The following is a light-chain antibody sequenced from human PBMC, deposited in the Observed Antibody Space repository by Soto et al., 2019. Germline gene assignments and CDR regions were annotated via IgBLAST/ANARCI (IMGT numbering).Light chain of an antibody. J-gene: IGKJ1*01. CDR3: LQDYNYPRT. V-gene: IGKV1-6*01. Sequence: AIQMTQSPSSLSASVGDTVTITCRASQGIRNDLGWYQQKPGKAPELLLYAASTLQSGVPSRFSGSGSGTDFTLTISSLQPEDFATYYCLQDYNYPRTFGQGTRVEIK. CDR2: AAS. CDR1: QGIRND.